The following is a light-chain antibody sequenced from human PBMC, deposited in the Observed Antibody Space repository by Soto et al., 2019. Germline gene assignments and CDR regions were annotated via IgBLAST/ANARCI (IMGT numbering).Light chain of an antibody. V-gene: IGKV3-20*01. CDR1: QSVSRSY. CDR3: QQHVKEPWT. CDR2: GAS. J-gene: IGKJ1*01. Sequence: EIELTQAADTLCLSLGGRAIITYRASQSVSRSYLACYQQKPRQAPRLLIFGASSRAAGIPDRFSGSGSWTFNPHAICRLEPEACAVYYCQQHVKEPWTFGQGTKVDIK.